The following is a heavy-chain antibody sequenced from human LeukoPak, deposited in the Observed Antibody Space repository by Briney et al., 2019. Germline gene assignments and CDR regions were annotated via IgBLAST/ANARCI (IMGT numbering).Heavy chain of an antibody. J-gene: IGHJ4*02. Sequence: GGSLRLSCAASGFNFSNYWMSWVRQAPGKGLEWVANIKLDGTDKNYVDSVKGRFTISRDNAKNSLYLQMSSLRAEDTAMYYCAREPKSFDYWGQGTLVTVSS. CDR1: GFNFSNYW. CDR2: IKLDGTDK. CDR3: AREPKSFDY. V-gene: IGHV3-7*05.